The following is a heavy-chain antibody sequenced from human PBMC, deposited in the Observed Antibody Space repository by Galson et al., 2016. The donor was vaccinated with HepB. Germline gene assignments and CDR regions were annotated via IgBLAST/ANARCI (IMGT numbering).Heavy chain of an antibody. CDR3: ASGWQWLDPGDY. CDR2: IHHSGRT. V-gene: IGHV4-39*01. Sequence: GWVRQPPGKGLEWIGSIHHSGRTYYNPSLKTRLTMSVATSKSQVSLTLSPVIAADTAVYYCASGWQWLDPGDYWGQGTLVTVSS. D-gene: IGHD6-19*01. J-gene: IGHJ4*02.